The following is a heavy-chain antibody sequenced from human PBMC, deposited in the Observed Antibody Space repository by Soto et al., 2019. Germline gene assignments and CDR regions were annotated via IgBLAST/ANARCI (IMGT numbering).Heavy chain of an antibody. CDR2: INTGHGNT. CDR3: SRAPWRATVSYWYIDV. CDR1: GYTFTDCS. V-gene: IGHV1-3*04. J-gene: IGHJ2*01. Sequence: QVQLVQSGAEVKKPGASVKVSCTASGYTFTDCSIPWVRQAPGQGLEWMGWINTGHGNTQYSQKFQDRVTITRESSATTDSMELSSLTSEDTAVYYCSRAPWRATVSYWYIDVWGRGTLVTVSS. D-gene: IGHD1-1*01.